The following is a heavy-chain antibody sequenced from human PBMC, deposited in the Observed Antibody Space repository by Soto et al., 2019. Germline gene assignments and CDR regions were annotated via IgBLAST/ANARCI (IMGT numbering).Heavy chain of an antibody. D-gene: IGHD4-17*01. Sequence: GGSLRLSCAASGFTFSSYGMHWVRQAPGKGLEWVAVIWYDGGNKYYADSVKGRFTISRDNSKNTLYLQMNSLRAEDTAVYYCARVRAPLMTTGTAGGSAIDYWGRGTLVTVSS. CDR3: ARVRAPLMTTGTAGGSAIDY. V-gene: IGHV3-33*01. CDR1: GFTFSSYG. J-gene: IGHJ4*02. CDR2: IWYDGGNK.